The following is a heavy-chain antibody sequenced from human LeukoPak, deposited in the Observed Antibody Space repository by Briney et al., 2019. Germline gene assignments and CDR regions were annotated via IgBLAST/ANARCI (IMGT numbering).Heavy chain of an antibody. V-gene: IGHV1-46*01. D-gene: IGHD5-24*01. J-gene: IGHJ4*02. CDR3: ARDRLLGDGYNDYFDC. CDR1: GYIFTSYY. Sequence: ASVKVSCKASGYIFTSYYMHWVRQAPGQGLEWLGVINPSGGTTSYAQKFQGRVTMTRDMSTSTVYMELSSLRSEDTAVYYCARDRLLGDGYNDYFDCWGQGTLVTVSS. CDR2: INPSGGTT.